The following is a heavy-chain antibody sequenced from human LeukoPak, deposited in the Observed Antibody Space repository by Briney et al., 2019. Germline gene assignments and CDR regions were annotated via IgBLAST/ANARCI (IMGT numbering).Heavy chain of an antibody. CDR3: ARHMTTVVTSLDS. V-gene: IGHV1-18*04. D-gene: IGHD4-23*01. Sequence: GASVKVSCTASAYTFTGYRIHWVRQAPGQGLQWMGWISVYNGKTNYGPLQGRVTMTTDTSTGTAYMELRNLRSEDTAIYYCARHMTTVVTSLDSWGQGTLVTVSS. J-gene: IGHJ4*02. CDR2: ISVYNGKT. CDR1: AYTFTGYR.